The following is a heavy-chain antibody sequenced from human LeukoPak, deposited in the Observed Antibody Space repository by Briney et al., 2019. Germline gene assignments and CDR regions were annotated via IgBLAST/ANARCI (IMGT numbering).Heavy chain of an antibody. CDR3: ARAPGYSYGELGY. J-gene: IGHJ4*02. CDR2: ISSSSSYI. CDR1: GFTFSSYS. V-gene: IGHV3-21*01. Sequence: GGSLRLSCAASGFTFSSYSMNWVRQAPGKGLEWVSSISSSSSYIYYADSVKGRFTISRDNAKNSLYLQMNSLRAEDTAVYYCARAPGYSYGELGYWGQGTLVTVSS. D-gene: IGHD5-18*01.